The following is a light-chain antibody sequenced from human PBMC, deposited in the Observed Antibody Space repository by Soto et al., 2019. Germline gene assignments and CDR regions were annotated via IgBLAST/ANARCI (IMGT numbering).Light chain of an antibody. Sequence: EIVLTQSPGTLSLSPGERASLSCRASQSLNRNYVAWYQQKVGQAPRLLIYATSGKATGIPDRFRGSGSGTEFNLTIARLAPEDFAVYYCQRYGLSPPFSFGPGTKVEIK. CDR1: QSLNRNY. CDR2: ATS. CDR3: QRYGLSPPFS. J-gene: IGKJ3*01. V-gene: IGKV3-20*01.